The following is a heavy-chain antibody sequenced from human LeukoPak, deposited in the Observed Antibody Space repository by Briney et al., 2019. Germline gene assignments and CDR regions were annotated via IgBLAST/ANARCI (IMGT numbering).Heavy chain of an antibody. CDR3: AKRYSSSWCIDS. J-gene: IGHJ4*02. CDR2: ISSSGSII. D-gene: IGHD6-13*01. CDR1: GFTFSNYK. Sequence: GGSLRLSCAASGFTFSNYKMNWVRQAPGKGLEWVSYISSSGSIIYYSDSVKGRFTISRDNAKNSLYLQMNSLRAEDTAVYYCAKRYSSSWCIDSWGQGTLVTVSS. V-gene: IGHV3-48*03.